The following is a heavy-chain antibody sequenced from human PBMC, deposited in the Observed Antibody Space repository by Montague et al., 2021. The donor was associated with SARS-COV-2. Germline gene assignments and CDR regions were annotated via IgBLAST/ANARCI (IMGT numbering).Heavy chain of an antibody. J-gene: IGHJ2*01. V-gene: IGHV4-39*01. CDR1: GGSINSNSYY. CDR3: SRQTNWGSPGYFDP. D-gene: IGHD7-27*01. CDR2: IYYSGTT. Sequence: SETLSLTCTVSGGSINSNSYYWGWIRQPPGKGLDWIGSIYYSGTTDYNPSLKGRVTISVDTSKNQFSLKLTSVTAADTSVFYCSRQTNWGSPGYFDPWGRGTLVTVSS.